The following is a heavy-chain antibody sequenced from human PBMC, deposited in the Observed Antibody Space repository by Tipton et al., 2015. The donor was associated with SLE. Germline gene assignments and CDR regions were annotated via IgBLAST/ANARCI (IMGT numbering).Heavy chain of an antibody. V-gene: IGHV3-48*03. Sequence: SLRLSCAASGFDFSNYEMSWVRQAPGKGLEWISYITTGGNTVHYADSVKGRFTISRANAKNSLYLQMNSLRAEDTAVYFCAREDYDSRGYYPIWGQGTLVTVSS. J-gene: IGHJ4*02. CDR3: AREDYDSRGYYPI. CDR1: GFDFSNYE. D-gene: IGHD3-22*01. CDR2: ITTGGNTV.